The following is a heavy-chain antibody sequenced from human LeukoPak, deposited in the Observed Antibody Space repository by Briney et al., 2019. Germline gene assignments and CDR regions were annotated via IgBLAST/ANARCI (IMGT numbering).Heavy chain of an antibody. CDR3: ARGTHDCSSTSCYPAARIDY. V-gene: IGHV4-34*01. D-gene: IGHD2-2*01. CDR2: INHSGST. Sequence: PSETLSLTCAVSGGSFSGYYWSWVRQPPGKGLEWMGEINHSGSTNYNPSLKSRVTISVDTSKNQFSLKLSSVTAADTAVYYCARGTHDCSSTSCYPAARIDYWGQGTLVTVSS. J-gene: IGHJ4*02. CDR1: GGSFSGYY.